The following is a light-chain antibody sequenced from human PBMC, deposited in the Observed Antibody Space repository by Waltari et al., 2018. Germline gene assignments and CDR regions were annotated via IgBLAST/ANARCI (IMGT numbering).Light chain of an antibody. CDR2: LGS. Sequence: GEPASISCRSSQSLLHSNGYNYLDWYLQKPGQSPQLLIYLGSNRASGVPDRFSGSGSGTDFTLKISRVEAEDVGVYYCMQALQTPLTFGGGTKVEIK. J-gene: IGKJ4*01. CDR1: QSLLHSNGYNY. CDR3: MQALQTPLT. V-gene: IGKV2-28*01.